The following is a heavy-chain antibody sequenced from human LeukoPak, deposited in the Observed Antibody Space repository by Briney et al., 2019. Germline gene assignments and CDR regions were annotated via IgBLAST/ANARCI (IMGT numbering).Heavy chain of an antibody. CDR2: ISGSGGST. CDR3: AKDIGGSSSFDY. V-gene: IGHV3-23*01. J-gene: IGHJ4*02. D-gene: IGHD6-13*01. CDR1: GISFNNYG. Sequence: GGSLRPSCAASGISFNNYGMSWVRQAPGKGLEWVSAISGSGGSTYYADSVKGRFTISRDNSKNTLYLQMNSLRAEDTAVYYCAKDIGGSSSFDYWGQGTLVTVSS.